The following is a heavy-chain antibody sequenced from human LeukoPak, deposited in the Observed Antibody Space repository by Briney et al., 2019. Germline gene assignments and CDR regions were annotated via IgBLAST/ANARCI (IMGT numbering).Heavy chain of an antibody. CDR3: ARGATVTTFVSSQRDYYYYHGMDV. CDR2: IWYDGSNK. CDR1: GFTFSNYG. J-gene: IGHJ6*02. D-gene: IGHD4-17*01. Sequence: GGSLRLSCAASGFTFSNYGMHWVRQAPGKGLEWVAVIWYDGSNKYYADSVKGRFTISRDNSKNTPYLQMNSLRAEDTAVYYCARGATVTTFVSSQRDYYYYHGMDVWGQGTTVTVSS. V-gene: IGHV3-33*01.